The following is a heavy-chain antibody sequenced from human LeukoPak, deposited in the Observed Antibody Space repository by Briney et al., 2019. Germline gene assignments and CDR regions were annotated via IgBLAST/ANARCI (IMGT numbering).Heavy chain of an antibody. J-gene: IGHJ4*02. CDR3: ARDLAASPYYDFWSGTTELPGDY. D-gene: IGHD3-3*01. CDR2: INSSSSYI. CDR1: GFTFSSYS. Sequence: PGGSLRLSCAASGFTFSSYSMNWVRQAPAKGLDWVSSINSSSSYIYYADSVKGRFTISRDNAKNSLYLQVNSLRAEDTAVYYCARDLAASPYYDFWSGTTELPGDYWGQGTLVTVSS. V-gene: IGHV3-21*01.